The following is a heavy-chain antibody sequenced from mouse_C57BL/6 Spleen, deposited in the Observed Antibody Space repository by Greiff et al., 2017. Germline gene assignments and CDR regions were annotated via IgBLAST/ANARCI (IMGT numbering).Heavy chain of an antibody. V-gene: IGHV1-52*01. J-gene: IGHJ2*01. D-gene: IGHD1-1*01. Sequence: VQLQQPGAELVRPGSSVKLSCKASGYTFTSYWMHWVKQRPIQGLEWIGNIDPSDSETHYNQKFKDKATLTVDKSSSTAYMQLSSLTSEDSAVYYCARWGITGCDYWGQGTTLTVSS. CDR1: GYTFTSYW. CDR3: ARWGITGCDY. CDR2: IDPSDSET.